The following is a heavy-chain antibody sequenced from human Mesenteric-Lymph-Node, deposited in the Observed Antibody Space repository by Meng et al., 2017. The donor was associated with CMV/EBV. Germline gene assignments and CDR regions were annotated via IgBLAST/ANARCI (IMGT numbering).Heavy chain of an antibody. J-gene: IGHJ5*02. V-gene: IGHV1-46*02. Sequence: ASVKVSCKASGYTFNNYYMHWVRQAPGQGLEWMGIINPSGGATNYAQKFQDRVTMTRNTSISTAYMELSSLRSEDTAVYYCARGRGFWSGHMADWFDPWGQGTLVTVSS. CDR1: GYTFNNYY. CDR3: ARGRGFWSGHMADWFDP. CDR2: INPSGGAT. D-gene: IGHD3-3*01.